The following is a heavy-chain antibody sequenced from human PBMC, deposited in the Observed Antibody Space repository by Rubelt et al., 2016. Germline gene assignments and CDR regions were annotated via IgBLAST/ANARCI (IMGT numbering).Heavy chain of an antibody. V-gene: IGHV1-24*01. CDR2: FDPEDGEP. Sequence: QVQLVQSGAEVKKPGASVRVSCKVSGYTLTELSMHWVRQAPGKGLEWMGGFDPEDGEPIEEPNGQGRVTITDEKVTSTAYMELSSLRSEDTAVYYCATGATVTTGYWGQGTLVTVSS. D-gene: IGHD4-17*01. CDR1: GYTLTELS. CDR3: ATGATVTTGY. J-gene: IGHJ4*02.